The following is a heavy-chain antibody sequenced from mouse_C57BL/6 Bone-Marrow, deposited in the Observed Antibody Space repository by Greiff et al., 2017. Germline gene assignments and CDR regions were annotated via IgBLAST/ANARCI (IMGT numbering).Heavy chain of an antibody. V-gene: IGHV1-69*01. D-gene: IGHD1-1*01. J-gene: IGHJ3*01. CDR3: ARSYYGSSYALAWFAY. CDR2: IDPSNSYP. Sequence: QVQLQPPGAELVLPGASVKLSCKASRSSFPSSWLLWVYPRPGQVLAWIGAIDPSNSYPHYNPKFKGKSPLTVDKSSSTAYMQLSSLTSEDSAVYYCARSYYGSSYALAWFAYWGQGTLVTVSA. CDR1: RSSFPSSW.